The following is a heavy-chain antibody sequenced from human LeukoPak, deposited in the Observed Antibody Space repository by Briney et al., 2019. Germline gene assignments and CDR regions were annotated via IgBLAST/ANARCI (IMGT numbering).Heavy chain of an antibody. V-gene: IGHV4-59*01. J-gene: IGHJ3*02. CDR1: GGSISSYS. CDR2: IYYSGST. CDR3: ARDLRYSSSWQGAFDI. Sequence: PSETLSLTCTVSGGSISSYSWSWIRQPPGKGLEWIGYIYYSGSTNYNPSLKSRVTISVDTSKNQFSLKLSSVTAADTAVYYCARDLRYSSSWQGAFDIWGQGTMVTVSS. D-gene: IGHD6-13*01.